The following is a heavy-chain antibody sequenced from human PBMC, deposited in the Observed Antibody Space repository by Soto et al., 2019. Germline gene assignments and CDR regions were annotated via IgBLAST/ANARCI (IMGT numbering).Heavy chain of an antibody. CDR2: ISGSGGGT. J-gene: IGHJ5*02. V-gene: IGHV3-23*01. Sequence: GSLRLSCAASGFTFSNYAMSWFRQAPGKGLEWVSAISGSGGGTYYTDSVKGRFTISRDNSKNTLYLQMNSLRAEDTAVYYCAKGFTGYYPNWFDPWGQGTLVTVSS. CDR1: GFTFSNYA. D-gene: IGHD3-9*01. CDR3: AKGFTGYYPNWFDP.